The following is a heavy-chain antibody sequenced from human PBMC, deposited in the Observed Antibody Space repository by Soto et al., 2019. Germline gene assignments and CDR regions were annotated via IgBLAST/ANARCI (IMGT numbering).Heavy chain of an antibody. J-gene: IGHJ4*02. V-gene: IGHV3-30*18. CDR3: AKGPVYLILYYFDY. CDR1: GFNFSSYG. D-gene: IGHD2-8*01. Sequence: PGGSLRLSCAASGFNFSSYGMHWVRQAPGKGLEWVAVISYDGSNKYYADSVKGRFTISRDNSKNTLYLQMNSLRAGDTAVYYCAKGPVYLILYYFDYWGQGTLVTVSS. CDR2: ISYDGSNK.